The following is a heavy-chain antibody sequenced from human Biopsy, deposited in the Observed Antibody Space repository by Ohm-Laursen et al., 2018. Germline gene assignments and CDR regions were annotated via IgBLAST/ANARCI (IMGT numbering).Heavy chain of an antibody. V-gene: IGHV4-59*12. CDR3: ASAGYNPDWNFDL. D-gene: IGHD5-24*01. CDR2: IYFTGRT. CDR1: GGPIYRYY. Sequence: SETLSLTCTVSGGPIYRYYWSWIRQPPGKALEWIGYIYFTGRTSYNPSLKSRVTMSVNTSKKQFSLRLSSVTAADTAVYYCASAGYNPDWNFDLWGRGTRVTVSS. J-gene: IGHJ2*01.